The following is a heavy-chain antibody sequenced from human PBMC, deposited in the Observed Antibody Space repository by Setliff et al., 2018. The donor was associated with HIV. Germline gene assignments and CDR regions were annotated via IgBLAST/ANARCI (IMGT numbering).Heavy chain of an antibody. D-gene: IGHD3-10*01. CDR2: IYTSGIT. CDR1: GDSISSYY. CDR3: ARDRRGYYYGSGSCYMDV. V-gene: IGHV4-4*08. J-gene: IGHJ6*03. Sequence: PSETLSLTCTVSGDSISSYYWSWIRQSPGKGLEWIGYIYTSGITDYNPSLKSRVTISGDTSKNQFSLKLSSVTAAGTAVYYCARDRRGYYYGSGSCYMDVWGTGTTVTVSS.